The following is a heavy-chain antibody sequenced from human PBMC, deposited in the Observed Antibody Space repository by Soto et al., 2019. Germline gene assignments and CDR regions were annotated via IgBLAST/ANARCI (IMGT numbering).Heavy chain of an antibody. CDR2: ISISGGNI. Sequence: PVVSLRLSCAASGFTFNDYYMTWIRQAPGKGLEWVSHISISGGNIHYAYSVKGRFTISRDSAKNSLYLQMDSLRAEDTAVYYCARDRNVDAAYDYYYYGLDVWGQGTTVTVSS. CDR1: GFTFNDYY. J-gene: IGHJ6*02. D-gene: IGHD5-18*01. V-gene: IGHV3-11*01. CDR3: ARDRNVDAAYDYYYYGLDV.